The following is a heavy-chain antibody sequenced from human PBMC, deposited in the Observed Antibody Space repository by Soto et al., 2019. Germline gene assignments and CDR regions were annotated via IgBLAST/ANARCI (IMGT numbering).Heavy chain of an antibody. J-gene: IGHJ4*02. D-gene: IGHD2-15*01. CDR2: IKQDGSEK. Sequence: GGSLRLSCAASGFTFSSYWMSWVRQAPGKGLEWVANIKQDGSEKYYVDSVKGRFTISRDNAKNSLYLQMNSLRAEDTAVYYCARDLRGLGYCSGGSCYSRSDYWGQGTLVTVSS. CDR3: ARDLRGLGYCSGGSCYSRSDY. V-gene: IGHV3-7*01. CDR1: GFTFSSYW.